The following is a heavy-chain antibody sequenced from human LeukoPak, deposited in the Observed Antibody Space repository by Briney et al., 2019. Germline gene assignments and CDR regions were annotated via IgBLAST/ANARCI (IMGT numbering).Heavy chain of an antibody. V-gene: IGHV3-53*01. CDR3: ARTRGYCSGGSCYRTFYFDY. J-gene: IGHJ4*02. Sequence: GGSLRLSCAASGFTVSSNYMSWVRQAPGKGLAWVSVIYSGGSTYYADSVKGRFTSSRDNSKNTLYLQMNSLRAEDTDAEYAARTRGYCSGGSCYRTFYFDYWGQGTLVTVSS. CDR2: IYSGGST. CDR1: GFTVSSNY. D-gene: IGHD2-15*01.